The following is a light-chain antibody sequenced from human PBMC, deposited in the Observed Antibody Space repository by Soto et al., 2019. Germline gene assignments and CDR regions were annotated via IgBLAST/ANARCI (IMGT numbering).Light chain of an antibody. V-gene: IGKV3-20*01. CDR1: QSVSSK. J-gene: IGKJ1*01. CDR2: ATS. CDR3: QQYASSRTWT. Sequence: EIGITQSPATLSVSPGERATLSCRASQSVSSKFAWYQQKPGQAPRLPIYATSNRATGIPARFSGSGSGTDFTLTISRLEPEDFAVYYCQQYASSRTWTFGQGTKVDTK.